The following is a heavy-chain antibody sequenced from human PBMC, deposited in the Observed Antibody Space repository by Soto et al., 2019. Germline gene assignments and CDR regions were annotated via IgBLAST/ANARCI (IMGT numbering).Heavy chain of an antibody. D-gene: IGHD2-2*01. CDR2: IIPIFGTA. CDR1: GGTFSSYA. CDR3: ARVCTSTSCQPYSFDY. Sequence: QVQLVQSGAEVKKPGSSVKVSCKASGGTFSSYAISWVRQAPGQGLEWMGGIIPIFGTANYAQKFQGRVTIAADKSTSTGYMELSSLRSEDTAVYYCARVCTSTSCQPYSFDYWGQGTLVTVSS. J-gene: IGHJ4*02. V-gene: IGHV1-69*06.